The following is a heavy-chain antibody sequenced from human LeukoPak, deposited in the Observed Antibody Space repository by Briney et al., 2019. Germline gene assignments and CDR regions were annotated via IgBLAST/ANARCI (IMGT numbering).Heavy chain of an antibody. J-gene: IGHJ4*02. CDR3: ARHLRGRSWIDY. CDR1: GGSISSYY. D-gene: IGHD6-13*01. CDR2: IYYSGST. V-gene: IGHV4-59*08. Sequence: SETLSLTCTVSGGSISSYYWSWIRQPPGKGLEWIGYIYYSGSTNYNPSLKSRVTISVDTSKNQCSLKLSSVTAADTAVYYCARHLRGRSWIDYWGQGTLVTVSS.